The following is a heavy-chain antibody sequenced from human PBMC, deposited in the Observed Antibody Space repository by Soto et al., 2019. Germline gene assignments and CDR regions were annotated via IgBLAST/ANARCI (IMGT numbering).Heavy chain of an antibody. D-gene: IGHD3-22*01. CDR1: GFTFSSYA. Sequence: GGSLRLSCAASGFTFSSYAMSWVRQAPGKGLEWVSAISGSGGSTYYADSVKGRFTISRDNSKNTLYLQMNSLRAEDTAVYFYANVPEVVPDYYWGQGTLVTVSS. J-gene: IGHJ4*02. V-gene: IGHV3-23*01. CDR2: ISGSGGST. CDR3: ANVPEVVPDYY.